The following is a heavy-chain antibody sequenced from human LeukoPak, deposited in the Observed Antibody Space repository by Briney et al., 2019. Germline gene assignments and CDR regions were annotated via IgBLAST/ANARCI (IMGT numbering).Heavy chain of an antibody. V-gene: IGHV3-7*01. Sequence: GGSLRLSCAASGFTFSTYAMSWVRQAPGKGLEWVANIKQDGSEKYYVDSVKGRFTISRDNAKNSLYLQMNSLRAEDTAVYYCARGWFGAYFDYWGQGTLVTVSS. CDR1: GFTFSTYA. D-gene: IGHD3-10*01. CDR2: IKQDGSEK. J-gene: IGHJ4*02. CDR3: ARGWFGAYFDY.